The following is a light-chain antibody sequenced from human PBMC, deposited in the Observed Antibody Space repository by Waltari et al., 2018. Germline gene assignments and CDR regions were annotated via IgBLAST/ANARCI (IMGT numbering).Light chain of an antibody. Sequence: QSVLTQPPSASGTPGQRVTISCSGSSSNIGSNYVYWYQQLQGTSPKLLIYGNNQWPSGVPDRFSGSKSGTSASLAISGLRSEDEADYYCAAWDDSLSGPVFGGGTKLTVL. CDR2: GNN. V-gene: IGLV1-47*01. J-gene: IGLJ2*01. CDR3: AAWDDSLSGPV. CDR1: SSNIGSNY.